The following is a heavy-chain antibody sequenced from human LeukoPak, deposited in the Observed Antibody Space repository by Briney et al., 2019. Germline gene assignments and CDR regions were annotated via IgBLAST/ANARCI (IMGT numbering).Heavy chain of an antibody. V-gene: IGHV3-23*01. D-gene: IGHD1-26*01. J-gene: IGHJ4*02. CDR1: GFTFSSYA. Sequence: GGSLRLSCAASGFTFSSYAMSWVRQAPGKRLEWVSAISGSGGSTYYADSVKGRFTIPRDNSKNTLYLQMNSLRAEDTAVYYCAKPPPKRVGATLTHYWGQGTLVTVSS. CDR3: AKPPPKRVGATLTHY. CDR2: ISGSGGST.